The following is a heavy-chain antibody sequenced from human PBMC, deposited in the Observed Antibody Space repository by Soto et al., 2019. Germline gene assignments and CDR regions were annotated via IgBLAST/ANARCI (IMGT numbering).Heavy chain of an antibody. CDR2: IIPALGTT. D-gene: IGHD4-17*01. Sequence: QDQLVQSGAEVKKPGSSVKVSCKAFGGPFSSHTFSWVRQAPGQGLEWMGRIIPALGTTTYAQKFQGRVTITADESMTTVYMELNSLRTEDTGVYYCARPDFGDYWYFDLWGRGTLVTVSS. CDR1: GGPFSSHT. J-gene: IGHJ2*01. V-gene: IGHV1-69*08. CDR3: ARPDFGDYWYFDL.